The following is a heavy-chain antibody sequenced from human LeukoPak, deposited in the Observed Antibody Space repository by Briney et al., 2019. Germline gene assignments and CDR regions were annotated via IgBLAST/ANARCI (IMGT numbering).Heavy chain of an antibody. J-gene: IGHJ5*02. CDR1: GFTFSSYA. CDR2: IKHSGGT. CDR3: AREFRNWFDP. V-gene: IGHV4-34*01. Sequence: GSLRLSCAASGFTFSSYAMSWVRQPPGKGLEWIGEIKHSGGTNYNVSLKSRLTMSLDTSKNQFSLKLTSVSAADTAVYYCAREFRNWFDPWGQGTLVTVSA.